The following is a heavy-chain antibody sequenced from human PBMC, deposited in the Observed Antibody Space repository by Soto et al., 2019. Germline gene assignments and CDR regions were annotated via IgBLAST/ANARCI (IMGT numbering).Heavy chain of an antibody. CDR2: ISAYNGNT. CDR1: GYTFTSYG. CDR3: ARDVSERWLPQDRFDY. D-gene: IGHD5-12*01. Sequence: QVQLVQSGAEVKKPGASVKVSCKASGYTFTSYGISWVRQAPGQGLEWMGWISAYNGNTNYAQKLQGRVTMTTDASTSTAYMELRSLRSDDTAVYYCARDVSERWLPQDRFDYWGQGTLVTVSS. J-gene: IGHJ4*02. V-gene: IGHV1-18*04.